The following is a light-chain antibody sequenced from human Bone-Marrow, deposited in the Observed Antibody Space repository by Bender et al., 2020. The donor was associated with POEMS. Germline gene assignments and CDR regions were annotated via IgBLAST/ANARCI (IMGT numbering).Light chain of an antibody. CDR3: GSYAGSNVV. CDR2: AVD. CDR1: SSDVGGYNY. Sequence: QYALTQPPSASGSPGQSVTISCTGTSSDVGGYNYVSWYQQHPGKAPKRMIYAVDKRPSGVPDRFSGSKSGNTASLTVSGLQAEDEAAYYCGSYAGSNVVFGGGTKVTVL. V-gene: IGLV2-8*01. J-gene: IGLJ2*01.